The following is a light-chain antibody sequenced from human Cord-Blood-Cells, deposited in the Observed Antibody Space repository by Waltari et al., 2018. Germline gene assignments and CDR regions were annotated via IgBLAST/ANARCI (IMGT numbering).Light chain of an antibody. Sequence: QSALTQPASVSGSPGQSITLYCTGTSSDVGSYNLVSWYQQTPGNAPKLMIYDGIKRPSWVSNRFSGSKSGNTASLTISGLQADDEADYYCCSYAGSSTVVFGGGTKLTVL. CDR2: DGI. V-gene: IGLV2-23*01. CDR3: CSYAGSSTVV. CDR1: SSDVGSYNL. J-gene: IGLJ2*01.